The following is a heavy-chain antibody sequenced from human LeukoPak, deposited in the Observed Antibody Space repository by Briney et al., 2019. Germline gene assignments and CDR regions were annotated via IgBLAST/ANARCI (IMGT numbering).Heavy chain of an antibody. CDR3: ARDQGSGSYAHFGSFDY. D-gene: IGHD1-26*01. J-gene: IGHJ4*02. CDR2: ISWNSDSI. Sequence: PGRSLRLSCAASGFTFDDYAMHWVRQAPGKGLEWVSGISWNSDSIAYADSVKGRFTISRDNAKNSLYLQMNSLRAEDTAVYYCARDQGSGSYAHFGSFDYWGQGTLVSVSS. V-gene: IGHV3-9*01. CDR1: GFTFDDYA.